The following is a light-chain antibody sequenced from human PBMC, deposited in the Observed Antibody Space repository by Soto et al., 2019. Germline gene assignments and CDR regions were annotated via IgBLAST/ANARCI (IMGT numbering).Light chain of an antibody. V-gene: IGKV1-5*03. CDR2: KAS. CDR3: QQYSSNSWT. CDR1: QSISSW. Sequence: DIQMTQSPSTLSASVGDRVTITCRASQSISSWLAWYQQKPGRAPKVLIYKASSLESGVPSRFSGSGSGTEFTLTISSLQPEDFATYYCQQYSSNSWTFGQGTKVEIK. J-gene: IGKJ1*01.